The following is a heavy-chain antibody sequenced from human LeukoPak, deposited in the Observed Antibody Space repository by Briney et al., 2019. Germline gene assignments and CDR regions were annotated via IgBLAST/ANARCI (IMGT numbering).Heavy chain of an antibody. CDR2: ISGSGGST. J-gene: IGHJ4*02. CDR1: GFTFSSYA. Sequence: GALRLSCAASGFTFSSYAISWVRQAPGKGLEWVSAISGSGGSTYYADSVKGRFTISRDNSKNTLYLQMNSLRAEDTAIYYCAKDDAYLQYDDWGQGTLVTVSS. V-gene: IGHV3-23*01. CDR3: AKDDAYLQYDD. D-gene: IGHD5-24*01.